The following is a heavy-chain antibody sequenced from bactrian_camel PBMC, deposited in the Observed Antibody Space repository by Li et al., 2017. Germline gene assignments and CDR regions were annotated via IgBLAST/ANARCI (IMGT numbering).Heavy chain of an antibody. D-gene: IGHD2*01. V-gene: IGHV3S40*01. CDR3: AAGGLSIY. CDR1: GFTFNSYA. J-gene: IGHJ4*01. Sequence: VQLVESGGDLVQPGGSLRLSCVGSGFTFNSYAMAWVRQAPGKGLEWDSTISSGGGTTYYLDSVKGRFTISRDNAKNTVYLQMNSLKSEDTAHYYCAAGGLSIYWGQGTQVTVS. CDR2: ISSGGGTT.